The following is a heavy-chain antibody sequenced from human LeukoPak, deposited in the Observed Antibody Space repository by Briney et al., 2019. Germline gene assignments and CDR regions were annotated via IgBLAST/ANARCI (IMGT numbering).Heavy chain of an antibody. V-gene: IGHV3-23*01. CDR2: ISGSGSST. CDR3: AKSPLTNYDILTGYHY. D-gene: IGHD3-9*01. Sequence: PGGSLRLSCAASGFTLSSNTMSWVRQAPGRGLEWVSVISGSGSSTYYADSVKGRFTISRDNSKNTLYLQMNSLRAEDTAVYFCAKSPLTNYDILTGYHYWGQGTLVTVSS. CDR1: GFTLSSNT. J-gene: IGHJ4*02.